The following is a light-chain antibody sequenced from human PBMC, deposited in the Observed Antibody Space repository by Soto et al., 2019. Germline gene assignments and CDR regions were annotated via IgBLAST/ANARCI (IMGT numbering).Light chain of an antibody. V-gene: IGKV2-28*01. J-gene: IGKJ1*01. CDR2: LGS. CDR3: MQALQSPRT. Sequence: DIVMTQSPLSLPVTPGEAASISCRSSQSLLHSNGYNFLDWYLQKPGQSPQILINLGSNRSSGVPDRFSGSGAGTYFTLKSSRVEAEDVGVYYCMQALQSPRTFGQGTKVEIK. CDR1: QSLLHSNGYNF.